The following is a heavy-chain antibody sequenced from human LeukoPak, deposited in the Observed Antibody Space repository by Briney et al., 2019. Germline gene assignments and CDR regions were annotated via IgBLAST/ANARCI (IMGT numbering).Heavy chain of an antibody. D-gene: IGHD4-17*01. CDR2: ISSGSTI. CDR1: GFTFSSYS. Sequence: GGSLRLSCAASGFTFSSYSMNWVRQAPGKGLEWVSHISSGSTIYYGDSVKGRFTISRDNAKNSLYLQMNGLRDEDTAVYYCARLNYGDYGNFDYWGQGTLVTVSS. CDR3: ARLNYGDYGNFDY. J-gene: IGHJ4*02. V-gene: IGHV3-48*02.